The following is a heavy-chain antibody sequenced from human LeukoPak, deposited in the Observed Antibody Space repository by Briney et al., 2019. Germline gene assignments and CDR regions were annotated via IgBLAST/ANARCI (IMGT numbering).Heavy chain of an antibody. CDR3: ARGGGYGDHDY. Sequence: SQTLSLTCTVSGGSIGSGDYYWSWIRQPPGKGLEWIGYIYYSGSTYYNPSLKSRVTISVDTSKNQFSLKLSSVTAADTAVYYCARGGGYGDHDYWGQGTLVTVSS. D-gene: IGHD4-17*01. V-gene: IGHV4-30-4*08. J-gene: IGHJ4*02. CDR2: IYYSGST. CDR1: GGSIGSGDYY.